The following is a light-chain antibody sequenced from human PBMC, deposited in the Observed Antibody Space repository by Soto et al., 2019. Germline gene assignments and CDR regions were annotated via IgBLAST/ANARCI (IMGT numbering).Light chain of an antibody. J-gene: IGLJ1*01. Sequence: QSVLTQPPSVSGAPGQRVTISCTGSGSNIGAGYDEHWYQQLPGTAPKLLIFANINRPSGVPDRFSGSKSGTSASLAITGLRAEDEADYYCQSYDSSLSGYVFGTGTKLTVL. V-gene: IGLV1-40*01. CDR3: QSYDSSLSGYV. CDR2: ANI. CDR1: GSNIGAGYD.